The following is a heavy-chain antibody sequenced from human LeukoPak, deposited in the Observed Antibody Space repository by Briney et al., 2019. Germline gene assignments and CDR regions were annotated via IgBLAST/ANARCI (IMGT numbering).Heavy chain of an antibody. D-gene: IGHD3-9*01. J-gene: IGHJ4*02. Sequence: PSQTLSLTCTVSGGSISSGGNYWSWIRQHPGKGLEWIGYIYYSGSTYYNPSLKSRVTISVDTSKNQFSLKLSSVTAADTAVYYCARSHYDILTGWYYFDYWGQGTPVTVSS. CDR2: IYYSGST. V-gene: IGHV4-31*03. CDR3: ARSHYDILTGWYYFDY. CDR1: GGSISSGGNY.